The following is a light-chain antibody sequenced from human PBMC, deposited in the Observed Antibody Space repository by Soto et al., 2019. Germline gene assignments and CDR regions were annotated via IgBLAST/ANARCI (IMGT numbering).Light chain of an antibody. V-gene: IGKV1-39*01. Sequence: DIQMTQSPSSLSASVGDRVTIPCRASQGISTYLVWYQQRQGRAPKLLIYDASSLLSGVPSRFSGSVSGKDFTLTISSLQPEDFATYYCQQSYRTPYTFGQGTKLETK. CDR3: QQSYRTPYT. J-gene: IGKJ2*01. CDR1: QGISTY. CDR2: DAS.